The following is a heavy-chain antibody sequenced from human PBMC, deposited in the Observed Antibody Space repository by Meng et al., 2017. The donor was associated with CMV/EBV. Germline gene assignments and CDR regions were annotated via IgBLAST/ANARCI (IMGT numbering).Heavy chain of an antibody. Sequence: GESLKISCAASGFTFSSYAMHWVRQAPGKGLEDVSAISSNGGSTYYADSVKGRFTISRDNSKNTLYLQMGSLRAEDMAVYYCARSVGELPVYYYGMDVWGQGTTVTVSS. CDR1: GFTFSSYA. J-gene: IGHJ6*02. CDR3: ARSVGELPVYYYGMDV. CDR2: ISSNGGST. V-gene: IGHV3-64*02. D-gene: IGHD1-26*01.